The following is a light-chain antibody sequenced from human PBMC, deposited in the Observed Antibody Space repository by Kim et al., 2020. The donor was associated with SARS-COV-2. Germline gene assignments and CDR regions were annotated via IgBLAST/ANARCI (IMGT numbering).Light chain of an antibody. CDR2: RNN. CDR3: AAWDDSLSGPV. CDR1: SSNIGTNY. J-gene: IGLJ3*02. Sequence: ELTQPPSASGTPGQRVTISCSGSSSNIGTNYVYWYQQVPGTAPKLLIYRNNQRPSGVPDRFSGSKSGTSVSLAISGLRSEDETDYYCAAWDDSLSGPVFGGGTQLTVL. V-gene: IGLV1-47*01.